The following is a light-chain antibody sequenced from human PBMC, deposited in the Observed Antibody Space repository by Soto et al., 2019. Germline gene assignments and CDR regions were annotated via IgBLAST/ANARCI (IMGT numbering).Light chain of an antibody. CDR2: GAS. V-gene: IGKV3-15*01. CDR1: KSVNNN. J-gene: IGKJ4*01. CDR3: QQYNNWPPLT. Sequence: EIVMTQSPATLSVSPGERAILSCRASKSVNNNLAWYQQKPGQGPRLLIYGASTRATGIPAKFSGSGSGTEFTLTINSLQSEDFAIYYCQQYNNWPPLTFGGGTKVEIK.